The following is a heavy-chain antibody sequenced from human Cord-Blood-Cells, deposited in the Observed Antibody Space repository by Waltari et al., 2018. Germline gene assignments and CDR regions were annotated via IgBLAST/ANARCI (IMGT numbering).Heavy chain of an antibody. CDR3: ARRGAAAGKVDY. J-gene: IGHJ4*02. Sequence: QVQLQESGPGLVKPSETLSLTCAVSGYSISSGYYWGWIRQPPGKGLEWIGSIYHSGSTYYNPSLKIRVTISVDTSKNQFSLKLSSVTAADTAVYYCARRGAAAGKVDYWGQGTLVTVSS. D-gene: IGHD6-13*01. CDR1: GYSISSGYY. V-gene: IGHV4-38-2*01. CDR2: IYHSGST.